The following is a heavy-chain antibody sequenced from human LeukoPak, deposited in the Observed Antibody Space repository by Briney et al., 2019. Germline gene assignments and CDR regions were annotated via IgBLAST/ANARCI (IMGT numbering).Heavy chain of an antibody. CDR2: IYYSGST. CDR1: GGSISSSSYY. J-gene: IGHJ4*02. D-gene: IGHD5-18*01. CDR3: ARRGRGYSYGSQPIDY. V-gene: IGHV4-39*07. Sequence: SETLSLTCTVSGGSISSSSYYWGWIRQPPGKGLEWIGSIYYSGSTYYNPSLKSRVTISVDTSKNQFSLKLSSVTAADTAVYYCARRGRGYSYGSQPIDYWGQGTLVTVSS.